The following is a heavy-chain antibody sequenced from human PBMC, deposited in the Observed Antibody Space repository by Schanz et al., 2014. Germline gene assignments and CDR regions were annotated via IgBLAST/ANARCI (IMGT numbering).Heavy chain of an antibody. CDR2: ISAYNGNT. CDR3: AKAEYDILTDSYSRLDP. CDR1: GYTFTSYG. Sequence: QVQLVQSGAEVKKPGASVKVSCKASGYTFTSYGISWVRQAPGQGLEWMGWISAYNGNTKYPQKLQGRVTMTTDTSTSTAYMELRSLRSDDTAVYYCAKAEYDILTDSYSRLDPWGHGTLVTVSS. V-gene: IGHV1-18*01. D-gene: IGHD3-9*01. J-gene: IGHJ5*02.